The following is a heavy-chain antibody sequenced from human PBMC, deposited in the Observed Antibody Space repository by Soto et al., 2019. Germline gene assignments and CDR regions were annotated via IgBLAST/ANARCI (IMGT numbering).Heavy chain of an antibody. V-gene: IGHV3-21*01. J-gene: IGHJ6*02. CDR2: ISSSSSYI. CDR3: ARDDIVVVPAATSIPYYYYGMDV. CDR1: GFTFSSYS. D-gene: IGHD2-2*01. Sequence: GGSLRLSCAASGFTFSSYSMNWVRQAPGKGLEWVSSISSSSSYIYYADSVKGRFTISRDNAKNSLYLQMNSLRAEDTAVYYCARDDIVVVPAATSIPYYYYGMDVWGQGTTVTVSS.